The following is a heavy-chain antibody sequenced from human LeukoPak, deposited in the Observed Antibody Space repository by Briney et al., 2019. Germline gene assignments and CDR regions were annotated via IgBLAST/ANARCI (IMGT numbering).Heavy chain of an antibody. J-gene: IGHJ6*02. CDR2: ISYDGSNK. Sequence: QSGGSLRLSCAASGFTFSSYAMHWVRQAPGKGLEWVAVISYDGSNKYYADSVKGRFTISRDNSKNTLYLQMNSLRAEDTAVYYCAREQWLVWGYYGMDVWGQGTTATVSS. D-gene: IGHD6-19*01. CDR3: AREQWLVWGYYGMDV. V-gene: IGHV3-30*04. CDR1: GFTFSSYA.